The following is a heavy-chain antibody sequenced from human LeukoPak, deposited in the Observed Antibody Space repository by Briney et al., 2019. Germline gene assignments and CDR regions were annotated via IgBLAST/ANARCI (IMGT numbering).Heavy chain of an antibody. CDR1: GFTFSSYS. CDR3: ARVGITIFGGLDY. V-gene: IGHV3-48*01. Sequence: GGSLRLSCAASGFTFSSYSMNWVRQAPGKGLEWVSYISSSSSTIYYADSVKGRFTISRDNAKNSLYLQMNSLRAEDTAVYYCARVGITIFGGLDYWGQGTLVTVSS. J-gene: IGHJ4*02. D-gene: IGHD3-3*01. CDR2: ISSSSSTI.